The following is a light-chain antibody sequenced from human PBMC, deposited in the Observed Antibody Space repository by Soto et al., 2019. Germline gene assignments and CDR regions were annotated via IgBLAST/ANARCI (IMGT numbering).Light chain of an antibody. V-gene: IGKV1-12*01. CDR1: QDAGSW. CDR3: QHADGLRALT. Sequence: DIPMNQSPPYVSASVGDIVTISCRASQDAGSWLSWFHQKPGGAPNLLIFHTSRKKSGVPPRFAGRGSGTEVTLTISSLQPEDFGTYYCQHADGLRALTFGGGTAVEI. CDR2: HTS. J-gene: IGKJ4*01.